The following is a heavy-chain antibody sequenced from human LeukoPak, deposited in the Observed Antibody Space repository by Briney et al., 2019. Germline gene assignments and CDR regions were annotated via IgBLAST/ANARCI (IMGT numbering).Heavy chain of an antibody. CDR1: GYTFTSYG. Sequence: ASVKVSCKASGYTFTSYGISWVRQAPGQGLEWMEWISAYNDNTNSAQKLQGRVTMSTDTSTSTAYMELRSLRSDDTAVYYCARGAVAGNYYYYMDVWGKGTTVTVSS. CDR3: ARGAVAGNYYYYMDV. J-gene: IGHJ6*03. V-gene: IGHV1-18*01. CDR2: ISAYNDNT. D-gene: IGHD6-19*01.